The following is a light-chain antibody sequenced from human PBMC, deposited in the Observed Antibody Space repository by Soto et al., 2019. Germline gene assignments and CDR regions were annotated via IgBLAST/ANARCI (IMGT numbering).Light chain of an antibody. CDR2: DAS. V-gene: IGKV3-11*01. Sequence: EIVLTQSPATLFLSPGERATLSCRASQSVSSYLAWYQQKPGQAPRLLIYDASNRATGIPVRFSGSGSGTDFTLTISSLEPEDFAVYYCQQRSNWPGTFGQGTKLEIK. J-gene: IGKJ2*01. CDR3: QQRSNWPGT. CDR1: QSVSSY.